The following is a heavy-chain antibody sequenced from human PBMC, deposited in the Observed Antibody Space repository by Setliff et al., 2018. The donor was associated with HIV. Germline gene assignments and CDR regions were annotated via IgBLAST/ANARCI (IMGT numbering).Heavy chain of an antibody. J-gene: IGHJ6*03. CDR2: IHPVDSDT. CDR3: ARIMYSSSWYGYYYYYYMDV. V-gene: IGHV5-51*01. Sequence: PGESLKISCKGSGYSFTSNWIGWVRQMPGKGLEWMGIIHPVDSDTRYSPSFQGQVTISADKSISTAYLQWSSLKASDTAMYYCARIMYSSSWYGYYYYYYMDVWGKGTTVTVSS. D-gene: IGHD6-13*01. CDR1: GYSFTSNW.